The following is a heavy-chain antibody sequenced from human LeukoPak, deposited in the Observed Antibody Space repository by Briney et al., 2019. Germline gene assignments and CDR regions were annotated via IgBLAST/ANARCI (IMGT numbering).Heavy chain of an antibody. CDR2: INPNSGGT. V-gene: IGHV1-2*06. Sequence: GASVKVSCKASGYTFTGYYMHWVRQAPGQGLEWMGRINPNSGGTNYAQKFQGRVTMTRDTSISTAYMELSRLRSDDTAVYYCATDCGGDCYFAYWGQGTLVTVSS. CDR1: GYTFTGYY. CDR3: ATDCGGDCYFAY. J-gene: IGHJ4*02. D-gene: IGHD2-21*01.